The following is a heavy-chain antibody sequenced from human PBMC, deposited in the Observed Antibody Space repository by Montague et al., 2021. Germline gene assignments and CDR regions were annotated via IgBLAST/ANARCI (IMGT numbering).Heavy chain of an antibody. D-gene: IGHD3-10*01. Sequence: SLRLSCAASGFTFRSYGMYWVREAPGKGLEWMAVISYDGSNKYYAGSVKGRFTISRDNSKNTLYLQMNSLRAEDTAVYYCAKDHDYYGSAHWRANHYYGMDVWGQGTTVTVSS. CDR1: GFTFRSYG. J-gene: IGHJ6*02. CDR3: AKDHDYYGSAHWRANHYYGMDV. V-gene: IGHV3-30*18. CDR2: ISYDGSNK.